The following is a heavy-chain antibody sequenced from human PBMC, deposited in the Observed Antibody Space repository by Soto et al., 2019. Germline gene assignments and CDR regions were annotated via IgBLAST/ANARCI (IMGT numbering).Heavy chain of an antibody. Sequence: SGGSLRLSCAASGFTFGSYAMSWVRQAPGKGLEWVSAISGSGGSTYYADSVKGRFTISRDNSKNTLYLQMNSLRAEDTAVYYCAKDLEQQRNYFDYWGQGTLVTVSS. CDR1: GFTFGSYA. CDR3: AKDLEQQRNYFDY. J-gene: IGHJ4*02. CDR2: ISGSGGST. D-gene: IGHD6-13*01. V-gene: IGHV3-23*01.